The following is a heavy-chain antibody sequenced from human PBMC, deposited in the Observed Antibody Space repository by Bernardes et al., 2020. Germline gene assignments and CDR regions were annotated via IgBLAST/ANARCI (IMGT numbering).Heavy chain of an antibody. CDR1: GGSFSGYY. CDR2: INHSGST. D-gene: IGHD3-10*01. Sequence: SETLSLTCAVYGGSFSGYYWSWIRQPPGKGLEWTGEINHSGSTNYNPSLKSRVTISVDTSKNQFSLKLSSVTAADTAVYYCARGPLWFREIHRRGGAAFDYWGQGTLVTVSS. V-gene: IGHV4-34*01. J-gene: IGHJ4*02. CDR3: ARGPLWFREIHRRGGAAFDY.